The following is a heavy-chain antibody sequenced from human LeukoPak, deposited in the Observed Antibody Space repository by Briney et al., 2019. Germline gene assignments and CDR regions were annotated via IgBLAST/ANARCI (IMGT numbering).Heavy chain of an antibody. Sequence: GASVKVSCKASGYTLTTPGISWVRQAPGQGLEWMGWISSNSGNTDYAQKFQGRVTLTTDTSTNTAFMELRTLISDDTAVYYCARAVPAGMGYYFYGMDVWGQGTTVTVSS. CDR2: ISSNSGNT. V-gene: IGHV1-18*01. CDR1: GYTLTTPG. D-gene: IGHD2-2*01. CDR3: ARAVPAGMGYYFYGMDV. J-gene: IGHJ6*02.